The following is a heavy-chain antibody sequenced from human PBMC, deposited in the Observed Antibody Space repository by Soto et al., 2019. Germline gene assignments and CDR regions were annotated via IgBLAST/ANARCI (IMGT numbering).Heavy chain of an antibody. V-gene: IGHV3-23*01. Sequence: PSETLSLSCTISGFPFSSYAMSWVRPAPGKGLECVSSITGSGDSTYYADSVKGRFSISRDKSKNTLYLQLSSLSAEDTAVYYCAKELQVRSCCCGRCFDHWGQGTLVTVSS. CDR2: ITGSGDST. D-gene: IGHD2-15*01. J-gene: IGHJ5*02. CDR1: GFPFSSYA. CDR3: AKELQVRSCCCGRCFDH.